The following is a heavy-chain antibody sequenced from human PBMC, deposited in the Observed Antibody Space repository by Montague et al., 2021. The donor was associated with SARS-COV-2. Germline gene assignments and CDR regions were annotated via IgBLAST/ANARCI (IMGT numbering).Heavy chain of an antibody. D-gene: IGHD6-19*01. CDR1: GGSISSGSYY. CDR3: ARDIAVAGLFDY. CDR2: ISISGST. J-gene: IGHJ4*02. V-gene: IGHV4-61*02. Sequence: TLSLTRTVSGGSISSGSYYWSWIRQPAGKGLEWIGRISISGSTNYNPSLKNRVTISVDTSKNQFSLKLSSVTAADTAVYYCARDIAVAGLFDYWGQGTLVTVSS.